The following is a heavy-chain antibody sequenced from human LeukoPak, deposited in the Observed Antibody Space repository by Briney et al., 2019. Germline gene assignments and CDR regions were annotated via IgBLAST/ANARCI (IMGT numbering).Heavy chain of an antibody. CDR1: GGSISSYY. CDR3: ARLYYDIKGTHFQH. J-gene: IGHJ1*01. CDR2: IYTSGST. Sequence: SETLSLTCTVSGGSISSYYWSWIRQPAGKGLEWIGRIYTSGSTNYNPSLKSRVTISVDTSKNQFSLKLSSVTAADTAVYYCARLYYDIKGTHFQHWGQGTLVTVSS. D-gene: IGHD3-22*01. V-gene: IGHV4-4*07.